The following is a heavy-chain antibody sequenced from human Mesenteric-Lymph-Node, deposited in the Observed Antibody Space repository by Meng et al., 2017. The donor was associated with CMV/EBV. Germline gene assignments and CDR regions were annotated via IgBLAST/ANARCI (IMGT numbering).Heavy chain of an antibody. J-gene: IGHJ6*02. V-gene: IGHV4-38-2*02. CDR2: IDHRGNT. CDR3: ARVGRRVGYYYYYYGMDV. CDR1: GYSISSGYY. Sequence: SETLSLTCSVSGYSISSGYYWAWIRQPPGNGLDWIANIDHRGNTYYNPSLKSRLTILLDRSNNQFSLRLSSVTAADTAVYYCARVGRRVGYYYYYYGMDVWGQGTTVTVSS. D-gene: IGHD1-26*01.